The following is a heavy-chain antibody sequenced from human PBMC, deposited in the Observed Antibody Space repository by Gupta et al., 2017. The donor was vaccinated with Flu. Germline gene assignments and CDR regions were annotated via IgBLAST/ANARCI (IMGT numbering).Heavy chain of an antibody. D-gene: IGHD5-18*01. CDR2: INHSGST. J-gene: IGHJ4*02. Sequence: QVQLQQWGAGLLKPSETLSLTCAVYGGSFSGYYWSWIRQPPGKGLEWIGEINHSGSTNYNPSLKSRVTISVDTSKNQFSLKLSSVTAADTAVYYCARGGTANTAGGQLDFDYWGQGTLVTVSS. CDR1: GGSFSGYY. CDR3: ARGGTANTAGGQLDFDY. V-gene: IGHV4-34*01.